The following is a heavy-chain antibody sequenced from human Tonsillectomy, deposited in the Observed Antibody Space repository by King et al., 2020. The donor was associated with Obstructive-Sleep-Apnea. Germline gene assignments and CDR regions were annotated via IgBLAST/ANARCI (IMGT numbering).Heavy chain of an antibody. CDR3: SRERSYYDILTGYYLYYYGMDV. CDR1: GGSISSGGYY. Sequence: QLQESGPGLVKPSQTLSLTCTVSGGSISSGGYYWSWIRQHPGKGLEWIGYIYYSGSTYYNPSLKSRVTISVDTSKNQFSLKLSSVTAADTAVYYCSRERSYYDILTGYYLYYYGMDVWGQGTTVTVSS. V-gene: IGHV4-31*03. CDR2: IYYSGST. J-gene: IGHJ6*02. D-gene: IGHD3-9*01.